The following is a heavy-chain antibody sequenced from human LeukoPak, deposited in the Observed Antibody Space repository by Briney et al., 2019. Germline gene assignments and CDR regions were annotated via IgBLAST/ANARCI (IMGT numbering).Heavy chain of an antibody. CDR3: ARAPLITIFGVVSDDYYYYMDV. Sequence: PGGSLRLSCAASGFTFSSYAMSWVRQAPGKGLEWVSAISGSGGSTYYADSVKGRFTISRDNSKNTLYLQMNSLRAEDTAVYYCARAPLITIFGVVSDDYYYYMDVWGKGTTVTVSS. V-gene: IGHV3-23*01. J-gene: IGHJ6*03. CDR2: ISGSGGST. D-gene: IGHD3-3*01. CDR1: GFTFSSYA.